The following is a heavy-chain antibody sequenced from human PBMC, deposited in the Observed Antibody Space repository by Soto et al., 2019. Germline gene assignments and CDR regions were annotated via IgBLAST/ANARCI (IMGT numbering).Heavy chain of an antibody. D-gene: IGHD6-19*01. CDR2: ISYDGSNK. Sequence: GGSLRLSCAASGFTFSSYGMHWVRQAPGKGLEWVAVISYDGSNKYYADSVKGRFTISRDNSKNTLYLQMNSLRAEDTAVYYCAKDSGGSSGWYVDYWGQGTLVTVSS. J-gene: IGHJ4*02. CDR3: AKDSGGSSGWYVDY. CDR1: GFTFSSYG. V-gene: IGHV3-30*18.